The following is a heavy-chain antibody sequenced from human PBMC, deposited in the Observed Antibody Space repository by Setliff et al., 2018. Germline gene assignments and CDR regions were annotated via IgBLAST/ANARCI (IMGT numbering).Heavy chain of an antibody. CDR1: GFTFSRYW. J-gene: IGHJ4*02. CDR3: ARDGGEY. CDR2: IKQDGSEK. Sequence: GGSLRLSCVASGFTFSRYWMSWVRQAPGKGLEWVANIKQDGSEKYHADSVKGRFTISRDNAKNSLYLQMTSLRAEDTAVYYCARDGGEYWGQGTLVTVSS. V-gene: IGHV3-7*01. D-gene: IGHD3-16*01.